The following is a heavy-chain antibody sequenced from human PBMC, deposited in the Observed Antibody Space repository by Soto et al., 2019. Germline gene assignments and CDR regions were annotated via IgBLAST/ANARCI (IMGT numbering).Heavy chain of an antibody. CDR1: GGSISSSSYY. J-gene: IGHJ4*02. CDR2: VYYSGTT. CDR3: ARLIHCKTTSCYFDY. Sequence: SETLSLTCTVSGGSISSSSYYWAWVRQPPGKGLEWIGSVYYSGTTYYNPSLKSRVTISEDTSMNQFSLRLSSVTAADTAVFYCARLIHCKTTSCYFDYRGPGTLVTVSS. D-gene: IGHD2-2*01. V-gene: IGHV4-39*01.